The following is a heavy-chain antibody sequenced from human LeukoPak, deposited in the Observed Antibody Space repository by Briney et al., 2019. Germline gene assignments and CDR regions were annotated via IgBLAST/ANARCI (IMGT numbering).Heavy chain of an antibody. D-gene: IGHD1/OR15-1a*01. Sequence: SVTVSCKASGGTFSSYAISWVRQAPGQGLEWMGRIIPIFCIANYAQKFQGRVTITADKSTSTAYMELSSLRSEDTAVYYCARDSITGTLGYYYYGMDVWGQGTTVTVSS. CDR1: GGTFSSYA. V-gene: IGHV1-69*04. CDR3: ARDSITGTLGYYYYGMDV. CDR2: IIPIFCIA. J-gene: IGHJ6*02.